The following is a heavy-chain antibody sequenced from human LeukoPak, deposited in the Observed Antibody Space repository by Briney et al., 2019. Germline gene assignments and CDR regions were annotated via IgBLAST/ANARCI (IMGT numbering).Heavy chain of an antibody. CDR2: INHSGST. D-gene: IGHD2-2*01. CDR1: GGSFSGYY. CDR3: ARVGAPAADLFSDY. V-gene: IGHV4-34*01. J-gene: IGHJ4*02. Sequence: KPSETLSLTCAVYGGSFSGYYWSWIRQPPGKGLEWIGEINHSGSTNYNPSLKSRVTISVDTSKNQFSLKLSSVTAADTAVYYCARVGAPAADLFSDYWGQGTLVTVSS.